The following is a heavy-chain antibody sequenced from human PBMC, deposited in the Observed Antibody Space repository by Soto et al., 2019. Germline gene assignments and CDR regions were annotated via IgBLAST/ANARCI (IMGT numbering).Heavy chain of an antibody. CDR1: GFTFSSYT. D-gene: IGHD5-12*01. V-gene: IGHV3-21*01. CDR2: ISSSGSYI. CDR3: ARDRRDGYNFDY. J-gene: IGHJ4*02. Sequence: LRLSCAASGFTFSSYTMNWVRQAPGKGLEWVSSISSSGSYIYYADSVKGRFTISRDNAKNSLYLQMNSLRAEDTAVYYCARDRRDGYNFDYWGQGTLVTVSS.